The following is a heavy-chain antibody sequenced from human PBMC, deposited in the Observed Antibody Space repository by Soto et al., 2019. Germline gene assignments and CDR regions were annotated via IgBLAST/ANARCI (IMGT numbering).Heavy chain of an antibody. CDR2: IKQDGSEK. CDR1: GFTFSSYW. Sequence: EVQLVESGGGLVQPGGSLRLSCAASGFTFSSYWMSWVRQAPGKGLEWVANIKQDGSEKYYVDSVKGRFTISRDNAKNSLYLQMNSLRAEDTAVYYCARDQAPYYDYVWGSYRPPSLFDYWGQGTLVTVSS. D-gene: IGHD3-16*02. V-gene: IGHV3-7*03. J-gene: IGHJ4*02. CDR3: ARDQAPYYDYVWGSYRPPSLFDY.